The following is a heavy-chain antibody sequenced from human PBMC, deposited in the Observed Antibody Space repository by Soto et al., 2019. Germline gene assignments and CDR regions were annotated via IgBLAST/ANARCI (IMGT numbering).Heavy chain of an antibody. CDR2: ISDRGSA. D-gene: IGHD2-8*01. CDR1: GASITSGHW. Sequence: QVQLQESGPRLVRPSGALSLTCSVSGASITSGHWWTWFRQSPGKGLEWIGEISDRGSAYSNPSLKSRVSLSVDKSQNQFSLRLTSVTAADTAIYYCTRSTHAMNGGSHYMALDDDLVTGMDVWGPGTTVTVSS. V-gene: IGHV4-4*02. J-gene: IGHJ6*02. CDR3: TRSTHAMNGGSHYMALDDDLVTGMDV.